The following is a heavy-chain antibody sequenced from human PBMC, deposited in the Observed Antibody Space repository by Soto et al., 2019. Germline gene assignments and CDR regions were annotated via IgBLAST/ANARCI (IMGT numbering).Heavy chain of an antibody. Sequence: EVHLLESGGALVQPGGSLTLSCAASGFSFSDYAMSWVRQAPGKGLEWVSSISRTGDSAYYADSVKGRFAISRDRSKNRLSLQMNILRVEDTAVYYCAKGPDGSGYYHNWFDSWGQGTLINVSS. CDR2: ISRTGDSA. CDR3: AKGPDGSGYYHNWFDS. CDR1: GFSFSDYA. J-gene: IGHJ5*01. V-gene: IGHV3-23*01. D-gene: IGHD3-22*01.